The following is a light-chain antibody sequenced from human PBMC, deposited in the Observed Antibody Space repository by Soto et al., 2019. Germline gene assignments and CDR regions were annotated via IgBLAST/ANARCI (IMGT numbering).Light chain of an antibody. V-gene: IGLV2-14*01. CDR3: SSHTRTPNVV. J-gene: IGLJ2*01. Sequence: QSALTQPASVSGSPGQSITISCTGTSSDVGNYNYVSWYQQHPGKAPKLMIYEVSHRPSGVSNRFSGSKSGNTASLTISRLQAEDEAEYYCSSHTRTPNVVFGGGTKLTVL. CDR2: EVS. CDR1: SSDVGNYNY.